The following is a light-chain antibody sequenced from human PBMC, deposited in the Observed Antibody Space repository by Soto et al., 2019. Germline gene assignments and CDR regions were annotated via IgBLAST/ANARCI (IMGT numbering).Light chain of an antibody. CDR2: AAS. J-gene: IGKJ4*01. CDR3: QQSYSTPLT. V-gene: IGKV1-39*01. CDR1: QSISSY. Sequence: DIQMTQSPSSLSASVGDRVTITCRASQSISSYLNWYQQKPGKATKLLIYAASSLQSGVPSRFSGSGSGTDFTLNISSLQPEDFETYYCQQSYSTPLTFGGGTKGDIK.